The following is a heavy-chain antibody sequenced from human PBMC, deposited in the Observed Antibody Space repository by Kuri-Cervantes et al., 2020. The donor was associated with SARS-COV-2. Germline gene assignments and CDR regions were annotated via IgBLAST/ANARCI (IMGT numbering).Heavy chain of an antibody. CDR3: ARALCSVVRGVIARWFDP. J-gene: IGHJ5*02. D-gene: IGHD3-10*01. CDR2: INTNSGGT. V-gene: IGHV1-2*02. CDR1: GYTFTGHY. Sequence: ASVKSSCKASGYTFTGHYMHWVRLAPGQGLEWMGWINTNSGGTNYAQKVQGRVTMARDTSIRTAYMELSRLRSDDTAVYYCARALCSVVRGVIARWFDPWGQGTLVTVSS.